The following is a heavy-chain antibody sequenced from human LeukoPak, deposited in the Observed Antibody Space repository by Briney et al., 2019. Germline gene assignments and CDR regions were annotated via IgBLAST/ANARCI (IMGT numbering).Heavy chain of an antibody. D-gene: IGHD3-22*01. CDR2: ISSSSSYI. Sequence: GGSLRLSCAASGFTFSSYSMNWVRQAPGKGLEWVSSISSSSSYIYYADSVKGRFTISRDNSKNTLYVQVNSLGTEDTAAYYCAKGSYYDSSGSFYFDYWGQGTLVTVSS. J-gene: IGHJ4*02. V-gene: IGHV3-21*04. CDR1: GFTFSSYS. CDR3: AKGSYYDSSGSFYFDY.